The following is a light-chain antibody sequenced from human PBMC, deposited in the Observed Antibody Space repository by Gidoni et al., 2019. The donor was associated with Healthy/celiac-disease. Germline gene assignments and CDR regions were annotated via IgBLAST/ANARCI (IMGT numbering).Light chain of an antibody. V-gene: IGKV3-15*01. J-gene: IGKJ3*01. CDR2: GAS. CDR3: QQYNNWPPFT. Sequence: EIVMTQSPATLSVSPGERATLSCRASQSVSSTLAWYQQKPGQAPRLLIYGASTRAPGIPARFSGSGSGTEFTLTISSLQSEDFAVYYCQQYNNWPPFTFGPGTKVDIK. CDR1: QSVSST.